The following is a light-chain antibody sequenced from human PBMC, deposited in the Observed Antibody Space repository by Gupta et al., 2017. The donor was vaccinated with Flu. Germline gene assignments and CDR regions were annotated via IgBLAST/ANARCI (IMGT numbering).Light chain of an antibody. CDR2: GNS. CDR3: QSLYTSRSGPWV. CDR1: SANSGVGND. Sequence: TIAGTGTSANSGVGNDVQWYQQVPEPAPKLLIYGNSDRRAGVPDRVSGSKSGTSAALAITCLQAEDEEAYYCQSLYTSRSGPWVFGGGTKVTVL. J-gene: IGLJ3*02. V-gene: IGLV1-40*01.